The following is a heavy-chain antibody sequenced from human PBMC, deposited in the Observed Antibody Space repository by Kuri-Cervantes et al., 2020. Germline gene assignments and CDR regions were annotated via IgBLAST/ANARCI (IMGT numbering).Heavy chain of an antibody. CDR1: GFTLRSYG. D-gene: IGHD1-14*01. J-gene: IGHJ6*02. CDR3: AKVSLAGSTFHSLATLSGMDV. Sequence: GEFLKISWAASGFTLRSYGLHWVRQAPGKGLEWVAVISSEGSNKNYADSVKGRFTISRDNSKNTLYLQMNSLRAEDTAVYYCAKVSLAGSTFHSLATLSGMDVWGQGTTVTVSS. V-gene: IGHV3-30*18. CDR2: ISSEGSNK.